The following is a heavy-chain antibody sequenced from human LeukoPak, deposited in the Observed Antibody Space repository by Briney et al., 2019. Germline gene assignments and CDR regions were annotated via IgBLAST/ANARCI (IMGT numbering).Heavy chain of an antibody. CDR3: ARRGTYYDILTGLIPYYYYHGMDV. Sequence: ASVKVSCKASGYTFTSYAMNWVRQAPGQGLEWMGWINTNTGNPTYAQGFTGRFVFSLDTSVSTAYLQICSLKAEDTAVYYCARRGTYYDILTGLIPYYYYHGMDVWGKGTTVTVSS. J-gene: IGHJ6*04. CDR2: INTNTGNP. CDR1: GYTFTSYA. D-gene: IGHD3-9*01. V-gene: IGHV7-4-1*01.